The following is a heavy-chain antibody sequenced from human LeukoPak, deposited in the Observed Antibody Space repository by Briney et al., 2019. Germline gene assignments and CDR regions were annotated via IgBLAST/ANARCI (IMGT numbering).Heavy chain of an antibody. CDR2: ISSSGSTI. D-gene: IGHD2-15*01. CDR3: ARLVVAANYGMDV. J-gene: IGHJ6*04. CDR1: GFTFSSYE. V-gene: IGHV3-48*03. Sequence: PGGSLRLSSAASGFTFSSYEMNWVRQAPGKGLEWVSYISSSGSTIYYADSVKGRFTISRDNAKNSLYLQMNSLRAEDTAVYYCARLVVAANYGMDVWGKGTTVTVSS.